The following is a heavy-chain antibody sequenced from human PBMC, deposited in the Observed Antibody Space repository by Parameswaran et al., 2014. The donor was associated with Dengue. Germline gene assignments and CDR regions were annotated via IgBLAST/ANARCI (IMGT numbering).Heavy chain of an antibody. CDR3: ARRELYSGSPVAIQH. V-gene: IGHV1-18*01. J-gene: IGHJ1*01. D-gene: IGHD6-6*01. CDR2: ISAYNGNT. Sequence: SWVRQAPGQGLEWMGWISAYNGNTNYAQKLQGRVTMTTDTSTSTAYMELRSLRSDDTAVYYCARRELYSGSPVAIQHWGQGTLVTVSS.